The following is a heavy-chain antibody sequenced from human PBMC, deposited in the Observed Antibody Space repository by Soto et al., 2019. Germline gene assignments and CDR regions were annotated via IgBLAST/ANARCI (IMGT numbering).Heavy chain of an antibody. Sequence: PSETLSLTCTVSGGPFSAGGYYWSWIRQAPGKGLEWIGYILQNGDTSYNPPLKSRVTISTDTSKRQFSLKLTSVTAADTAVYYCARGDSTVSSVFDYWGQGXLVTVPS. J-gene: IGHJ4*02. V-gene: IGHV4-31*03. CDR1: GGPFSAGGYY. CDR3: ARGDSTVSSVFDY. D-gene: IGHD4-17*01. CDR2: ILQNGDT.